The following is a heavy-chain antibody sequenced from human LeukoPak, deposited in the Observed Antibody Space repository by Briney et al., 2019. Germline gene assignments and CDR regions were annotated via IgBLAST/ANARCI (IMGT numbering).Heavy chain of an antibody. J-gene: IGHJ4*02. CDR2: ISGDGGST. D-gene: IGHD3-3*02. CDR3: AALARDY. CDR1: GFTFDDYA. Sequence: GGSLRLSCAASGFTFDDYAMHWVRQAPGKGLEWVSLISGDGGSTYYADSVKGRFTISRDNSKNTLYLQMNSLRVEDTAVYYCAALARDYWGQGTLVTVSS. V-gene: IGHV3-43*02.